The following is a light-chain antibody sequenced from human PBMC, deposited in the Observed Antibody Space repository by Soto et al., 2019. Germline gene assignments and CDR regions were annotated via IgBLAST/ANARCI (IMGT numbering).Light chain of an antibody. CDR3: AACDDSLTGYC. V-gene: IGLV1-44*01. CDR1: RSNIGSNT. CDR2: SNN. J-gene: IGLJ1*01. Sequence: QSVLTQPPSASGTPGQRVTISCSGSRSNIGSNTVNWYQQLPGTAPKLLIYSNNQRPSGVPDRFSGSKSGTSASLSISGLQSEDEADYYCAACDDSLTGYCFGPGTTLTVL.